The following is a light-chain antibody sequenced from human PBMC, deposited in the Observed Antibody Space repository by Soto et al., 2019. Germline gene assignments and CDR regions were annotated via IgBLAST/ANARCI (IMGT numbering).Light chain of an antibody. CDR1: QSIRNW. V-gene: IGKV1-5*01. Sequence: DIQMTQSPSTLSASVGDRVTITCRASQSIRNWLAWYQQKPGKAPKLLIYDASTLDSGVPSRFGGSGSGTEFTLTITSLQPADFATYHCQQYNSSSFGFGPGTKVDI. CDR2: DAS. J-gene: IGKJ3*01. CDR3: QQYNSSSFG.